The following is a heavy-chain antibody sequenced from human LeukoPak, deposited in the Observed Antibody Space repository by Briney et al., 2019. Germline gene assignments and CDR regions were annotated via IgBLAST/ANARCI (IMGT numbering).Heavy chain of an antibody. CDR3: ARDRFYGSGTYNHFDS. CDR1: GYAFTTYI. CDR2: INTGNGNT. D-gene: IGHD3-10*01. Sequence: ASVKVSCKASGYAFTTYIIHWVRPAPGQRREWMGWINTGNGNTEYSQNFQGRVTITRDTSASTAYMELSSLRSEDTAVYYCARDRFYGSGTYNHFDSWGQGAQVTVSS. V-gene: IGHV1-3*04. J-gene: IGHJ4*02.